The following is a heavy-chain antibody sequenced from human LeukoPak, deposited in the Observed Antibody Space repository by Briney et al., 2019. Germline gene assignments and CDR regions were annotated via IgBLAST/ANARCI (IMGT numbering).Heavy chain of an antibody. Sequence: GGSLRLSCAASGFTVSSNYMSWVRQAPGRGLHWVSVIYTVGNTYYAESVKGRFTISRDNSKNKLYLQMNSLRAEDTAVYYCARGYSYGYFDYWGQGTLVTVSS. D-gene: IGHD5-18*01. J-gene: IGHJ4*02. CDR1: GFTVSSNY. CDR3: ARGYSYGYFDY. V-gene: IGHV3-53*01. CDR2: IYTVGNT.